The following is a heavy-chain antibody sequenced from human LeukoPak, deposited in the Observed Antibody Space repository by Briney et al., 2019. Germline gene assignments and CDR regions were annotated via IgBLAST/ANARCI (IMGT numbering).Heavy chain of an antibody. CDR3: ARAHWTDAAI. V-gene: IGHV3-7*01. Sequence: QPGGSLRLSCLGSGFTFSTYWMTWVRQAPGKGLEWVASIRGDGNQKDHVASVKGRFTISRDNAKNSLYLQMNSLTADDTAVYYCARAHWTDAAIWGQGTLVTVSS. J-gene: IGHJ4*02. D-gene: IGHD1-1*01. CDR1: GFTFSTYW. CDR2: IRGDGNQK.